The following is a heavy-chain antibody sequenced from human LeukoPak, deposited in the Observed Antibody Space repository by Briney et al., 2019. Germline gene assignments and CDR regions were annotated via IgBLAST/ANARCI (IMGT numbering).Heavy chain of an antibody. J-gene: IGHJ6*03. D-gene: IGHD1-26*01. CDR1: GFTFSSYG. Sequence: GGSLRLSCAASGFTFSSYGMHWVRQAPGKGLEWVAVISYDGSNKYYADSVKGRFTISRDNSNNTLFLQMNSLRPEDTAIYYCARHPGDFTGIVNYYYMDVWGKGTTVTVSS. CDR2: ISYDGSNK. CDR3: ARHPGDFTGIVNYYYMDV. V-gene: IGHV3-30*03.